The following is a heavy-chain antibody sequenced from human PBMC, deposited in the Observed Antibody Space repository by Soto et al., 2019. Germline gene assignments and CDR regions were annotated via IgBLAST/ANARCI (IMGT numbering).Heavy chain of an antibody. Sequence: QVQLVQSGAEVKKPGSSVKVSCKASGGTFSSQGISWVRQARGQGLEWMGGIIPMSGSPYYAQKFQGRLTITADVTADESMTTVHMELKSLTSDDTAIYYCARRLVGVAGGDNWFDPWGQGTLVTVSS. J-gene: IGHJ5*02. CDR3: ARRLVGVAGGDNWFDP. D-gene: IGHD2-15*01. CDR2: IIPMSGSP. V-gene: IGHV1-69*01. CDR1: GGTFSSQG.